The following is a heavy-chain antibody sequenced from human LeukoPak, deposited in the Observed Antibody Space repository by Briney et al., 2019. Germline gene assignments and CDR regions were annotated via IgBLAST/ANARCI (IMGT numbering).Heavy chain of an antibody. Sequence: GASVKVSCKASGYTFTSYGISWVRQAPGQGLEWMGWINPNSGGTNYAQKFQGRVTMTRDTSISTAYMELSRLRSDDTAVYYCARGDSYTIFGVVIIGGYWGQGTLVTVSS. V-gene: IGHV1-2*02. CDR1: GYTFTSYG. CDR3: ARGDSYTIFGVVIIGGY. J-gene: IGHJ4*02. CDR2: INPNSGGT. D-gene: IGHD3-3*01.